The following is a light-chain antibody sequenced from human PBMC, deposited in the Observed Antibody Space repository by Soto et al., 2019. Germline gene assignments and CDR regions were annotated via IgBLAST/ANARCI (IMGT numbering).Light chain of an antibody. V-gene: IGKV3-15*01. CDR3: QQYNIWPQT. CDR1: QSLRSS. J-gene: IGKJ1*01. CDR2: GAS. Sequence: EVVLTQSPATLSLSPGERATLSCRASQSLRSSLAWYQQKPGQAPRLLIYGASTRATGIPARFSGSGSGTEFTLTISSLQSEDFAVYFCQQYNIWPQTFGQGTKVEIK.